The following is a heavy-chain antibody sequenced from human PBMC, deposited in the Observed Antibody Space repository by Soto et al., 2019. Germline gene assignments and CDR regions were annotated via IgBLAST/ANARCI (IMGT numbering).Heavy chain of an antibody. CDR3: AKGGVSVSRIDY. CDR1: GFTFSNSA. J-gene: IGHJ4*02. V-gene: IGHV3-23*01. CDR2: ISGDSAII. Sequence: EVHLLESGGDLVQPGGSLRLSCGASGFTFSNSAMTWVRQTPGKGLEWVSSISGDSAIIYYADSVEGRFTLSRDNSRNTVYLQMNSLRAEDTALYYCAKGGVSVSRIDYWGQGTLVTVSS. D-gene: IGHD2-8*01.